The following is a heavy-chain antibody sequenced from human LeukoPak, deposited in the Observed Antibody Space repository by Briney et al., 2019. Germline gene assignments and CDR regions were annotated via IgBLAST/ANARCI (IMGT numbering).Heavy chain of an antibody. CDR1: GGSISNYY. J-gene: IGHJ1*01. D-gene: IGHD2-15*01. CDR2: VYYTGNT. V-gene: IGHV4-59*12. CDR3: ARVGLSHCSGGSCRRKYFQH. Sequence: SETLSLTCTVSGGSISNYYWSWIRQPPGKGLEWIGYVYYTGNTNHNPSLQSRVTISVDTSKNQFSLKLSSVTAADTAVYYCARVGLSHCSGGSCRRKYFQHWGQGTLVTVSS.